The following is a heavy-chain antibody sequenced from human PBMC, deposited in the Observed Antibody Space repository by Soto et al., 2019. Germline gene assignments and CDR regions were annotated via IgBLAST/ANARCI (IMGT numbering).Heavy chain of an antibody. CDR2: ISYDGSNK. D-gene: IGHD5-18*01. J-gene: IGHJ6*02. V-gene: IGHV3-30-3*01. CDR3: ARDLQLWFVARDYYGMDV. CDR1: GFTFSSYA. Sequence: QVQLVESGGGVVQPGRSLRLSCAASGFTFSSYAMHWVRQAPGKGLEWVAVISYDGSNKYYADSVKGRFTISRDNSKNTLYLQMNSLRAEDTAVYYCARDLQLWFVARDYYGMDVWGQGTTVTVSS.